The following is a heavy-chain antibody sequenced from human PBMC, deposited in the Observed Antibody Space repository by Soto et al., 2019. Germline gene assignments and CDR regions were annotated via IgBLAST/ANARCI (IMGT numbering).Heavy chain of an antibody. D-gene: IGHD6-19*01. CDR1: GFTFSSYA. CDR3: ARDEAVAGNEGPFY. V-gene: IGHV3-30-3*01. CDR2: ISYDGSNK. J-gene: IGHJ4*02. Sequence: GGSLRLSCAASGFTFSSYAMHWVRQAPGKGLEWVAIISYDGSNKYYADSVKGRFTISRDNSKNTLYMQMNSLRGEDTAVYYCARDEAVAGNEGPFYWGQGTLVTVSS.